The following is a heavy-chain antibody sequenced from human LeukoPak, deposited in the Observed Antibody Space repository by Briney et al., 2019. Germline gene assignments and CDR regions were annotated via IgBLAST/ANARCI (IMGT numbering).Heavy chain of an antibody. Sequence: SENLSLTCAVYGGSFSGYYWSWIRQPPGKGLEWIGEINHSGSTNYNPSLKSRVTISVDTSKNQFSLRLSSVTAADTAVYYCATIRYCSSTSCPWGQGTLVTVSS. J-gene: IGHJ5*02. D-gene: IGHD2-2*01. V-gene: IGHV4-34*01. CDR3: ATIRYCSSTSCP. CDR2: INHSGST. CDR1: GGSFSGYY.